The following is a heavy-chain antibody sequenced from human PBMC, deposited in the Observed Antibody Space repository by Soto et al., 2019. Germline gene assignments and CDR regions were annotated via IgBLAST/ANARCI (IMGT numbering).Heavy chain of an antibody. CDR1: GFNFLDYA. J-gene: IGHJ4*02. Sequence: WRPLRLCCTASGFNFLDYAFSWFRQAPGKGLEWVGFIRSKAYGGTTEYAASVKGRFTISRDDSKSIAYLQMNSLKTEDTAVYYCTRVLDYADFEYWGQGTLVTVTS. V-gene: IGHV3-49*03. D-gene: IGHD4-17*01. CDR3: TRVLDYADFEY. CDR2: IRSKAYGGTT.